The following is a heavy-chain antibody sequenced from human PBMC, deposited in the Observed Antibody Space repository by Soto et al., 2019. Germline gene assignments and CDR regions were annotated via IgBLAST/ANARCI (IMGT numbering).Heavy chain of an antibody. J-gene: IGHJ3*02. V-gene: IGHV1-18*04. CDR1: AYTFTSYI. CDR2: ISAYNGNT. D-gene: IGHD3-22*01. CDR3: ARAGYYDSSGYYPTAFDI. Sequence: ASVKVSCKASAYTFTSYIIRWVRQAPGQGLERMGWISAYNGNTNYAQKFQGRVRITGDESTSPAYMEVSSLRSEDRAVYYCARAGYYDSSGYYPTAFDIWGQGTMVTVSS.